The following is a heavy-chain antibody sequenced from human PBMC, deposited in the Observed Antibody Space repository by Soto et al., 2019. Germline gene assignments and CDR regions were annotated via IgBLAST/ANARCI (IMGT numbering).Heavy chain of an antibody. Sequence: QVHLVESGGGVVQPGKSLRLSCTASGLTFSYYAVHWVRQAPGKGLEWVSVISGDGGNKYFAESVRGRFLISRDNSNNTVYLQMNSLRHEDTAVYFCARRLTSTVSALGYWGQGTLVTVSS. CDR1: GLTFSYYA. CDR2: ISGDGGNK. D-gene: IGHD6-19*01. CDR3: ARRLTSTVSALGY. V-gene: IGHV3-30-3*01. J-gene: IGHJ4*02.